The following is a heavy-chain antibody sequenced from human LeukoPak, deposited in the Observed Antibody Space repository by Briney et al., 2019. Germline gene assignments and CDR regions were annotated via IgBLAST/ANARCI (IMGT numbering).Heavy chain of an antibody. Sequence: PSETLSLTCTVSGGSISSVNYYWSWIRQPARKGLEWIGRIYTSGSTNYNPSLKSRVTISADTSKNQFSLKLSSVTAADTAVYYCARDSSGYHDYWGQGTLVTVSS. CDR2: IYTSGST. CDR3: ARDSSGYHDY. J-gene: IGHJ4*02. V-gene: IGHV4-61*02. D-gene: IGHD3-22*01. CDR1: GGSISSVNYY.